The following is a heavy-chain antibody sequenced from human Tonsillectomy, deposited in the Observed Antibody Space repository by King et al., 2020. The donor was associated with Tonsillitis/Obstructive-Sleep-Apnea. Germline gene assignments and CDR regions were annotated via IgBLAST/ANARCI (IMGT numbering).Heavy chain of an antibody. CDR3: STDINYAFGY. V-gene: IGHV3-15*01. D-gene: IGHD4-11*01. J-gene: IGHJ4*02. CDR1: GFTFINGW. Sequence: VQLVESGGGLVKPGGSLRLSCVPSGFTFINGWMSWVRQAPGKGLEWVARIKTKSEGGTSDYAAPVTGKFTISRDDSNNWLHLQMNSLKTEDTAVYFCSTDINYAFGYWGQEPLDTVPS. CDR2: IKTKSEGGTS.